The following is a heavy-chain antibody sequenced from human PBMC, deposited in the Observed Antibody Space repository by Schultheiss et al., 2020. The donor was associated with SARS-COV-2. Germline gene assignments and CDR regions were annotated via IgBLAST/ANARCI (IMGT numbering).Heavy chain of an antibody. CDR3: ARSRPFDY. CDR1: GFTFSDYY. J-gene: IGHJ4*02. Sequence: GSLRLSCAASGFTFSDYYMSWIRQAPGKGLEWIGEIYHSGSTNYNPSLKSRVAISVDKSKNQFSLKLSSVTAADTAVYYCARSRPFDYWGQGTLVTASS. CDR2: IYHSGST. D-gene: IGHD6-25*01. V-gene: IGHV4-34*01.